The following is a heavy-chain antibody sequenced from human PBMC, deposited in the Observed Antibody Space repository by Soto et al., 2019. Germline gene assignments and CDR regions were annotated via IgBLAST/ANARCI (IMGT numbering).Heavy chain of an antibody. V-gene: IGHV3-15*07. D-gene: IGHD3-10*02. J-gene: IGHJ4*02. CDR1: GFAFSNAW. CDR2: IKSKTDGGTT. CDR3: TPYSFIRLPLCCLDY. Sequence: GGSLRLSCAASGFAFSNAWINWVRQAPGKGLEWVGRIKSKTDGGTTDFAAPVRGRFAISRDDSKNMVYMQMNRLKTEDTAVYXXTPYSFIRLPLCCLDYWGQGTLVTVSS.